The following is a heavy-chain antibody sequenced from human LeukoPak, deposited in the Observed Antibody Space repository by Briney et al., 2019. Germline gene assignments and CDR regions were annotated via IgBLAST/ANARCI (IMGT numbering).Heavy chain of an antibody. CDR1: GFTFSSYW. D-gene: IGHD6-13*01. J-gene: IGHJ4*02. V-gene: IGHV3-74*01. CDR2: INSDGSSI. Sequence: GGSLRLSCAASGFTFSSYWMHWVRHAPGKGLVWVSRINSDGSSINYADSVKGRFTISRDNSKNTLYLQMNSLRAEDTAVYYCAKNQQLVPGYWGQGTLVTVSS. CDR3: AKNQQLVPGY.